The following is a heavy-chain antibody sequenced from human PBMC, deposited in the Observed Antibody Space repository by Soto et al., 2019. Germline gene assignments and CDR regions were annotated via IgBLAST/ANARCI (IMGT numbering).Heavy chain of an antibody. CDR2: INHSGST. J-gene: IGHJ4*02. CDR1: GGSFSGYY. D-gene: IGHD3-22*01. V-gene: IGHV4-34*01. Sequence: PEETLSLTCAVYGGSFSGYYWSWIRQPPGKGLEWIGEINHSGSTNYNPSLKSRVTISVDTSKSQFSLKLSSVTAADTAVYYCAREGGAVYYDSSGYYMWFDYWGQGTLVTVSS. CDR3: AREGGAVYYDSSGYYMWFDY.